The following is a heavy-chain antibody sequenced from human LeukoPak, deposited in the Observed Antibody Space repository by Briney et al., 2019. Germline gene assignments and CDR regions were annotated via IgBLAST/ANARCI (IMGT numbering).Heavy chain of an antibody. V-gene: IGHV3-30*04. CDR3: ARDKVAGLLDY. J-gene: IGHJ4*02. CDR2: ISYDGSNK. D-gene: IGHD6-19*01. CDR1: GFTFSSYA. Sequence: GGSLRLSCAASGFTFSSYAMHWVRQAPGKGLEWVAVISYDGSNKYYADSVKGRFTISRDNSKNTLYLQMNSLRAEDTAVYYCARDKVAGLLDYWGQGTLVTVSS.